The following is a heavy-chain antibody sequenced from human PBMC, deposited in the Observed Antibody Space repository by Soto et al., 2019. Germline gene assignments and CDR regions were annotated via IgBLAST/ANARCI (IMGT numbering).Heavy chain of an antibody. J-gene: IGHJ6*02. Sequence: LSLTCTVSGGSINAFFWSWVRQPPGRGLESIGYIFYSGSTNYNPSLKSRVTISLDTSKTQFSLNLTSVTAADTAVYYCATQTGLYYYGLDVWGQGTMVTVSS. CDR1: GGSINAFF. CDR3: ATQTGLYYYGLDV. V-gene: IGHV4-59*01. CDR2: IFYSGST.